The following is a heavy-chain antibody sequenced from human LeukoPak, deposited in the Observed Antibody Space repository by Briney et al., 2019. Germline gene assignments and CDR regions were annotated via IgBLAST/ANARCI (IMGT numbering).Heavy chain of an antibody. V-gene: IGHV4-4*07. J-gene: IGHJ4*02. Sequence: PSETLSLTCTVSGGSISSYYWSWIRQPAGKGLEWIGRIYTSGSTNYNPSLKSRVAMSVDTSNNQFSPKLSSVTAADTAVYYCARDDYYDSSGYFGGFDYWGQGTLVTVSS. CDR2: IYTSGST. D-gene: IGHD3-22*01. CDR3: ARDDYYDSSGYFGGFDY. CDR1: GGSISSYY.